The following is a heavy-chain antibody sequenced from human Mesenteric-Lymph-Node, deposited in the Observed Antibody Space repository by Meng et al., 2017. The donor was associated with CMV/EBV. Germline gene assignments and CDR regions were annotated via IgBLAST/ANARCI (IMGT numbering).Heavy chain of an antibody. V-gene: IGHV4-4*02. Sequence: ISSSDWWTWVRQPPGKGLEWIGEIYHTGGTNYNPSLGSRVTISVDKSKNQFSLRLSSVTAADTAVYYCARGVTMIRGLFWGRGYFDYWGQGTLVTVSS. CDR2: IYHTGGT. D-gene: IGHD3-10*01. CDR3: ARGVTMIRGLFWGRGYFDY. J-gene: IGHJ4*02. CDR1: ISSSDW.